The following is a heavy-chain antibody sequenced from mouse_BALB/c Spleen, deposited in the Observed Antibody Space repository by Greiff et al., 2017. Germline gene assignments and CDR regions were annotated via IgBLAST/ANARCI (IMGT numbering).Heavy chain of an antibody. CDR2: ISSGGSYT. D-gene: IGHD2-10*01. CDR1: GFTFSSYG. V-gene: IGHV5-6*02. Sequence: EVKLVESGGDLVKPGGSLKLSCAASGFTFSSYGMSWVRQTPDKRLEWVATISSGGSYTYYPDSVKGRFTISRDNAKNTLYLQMSSLKSEDTAMYYCARHPYYPWFAYWGQGTLVTVSA. CDR3: ARHPYYPWFAY. J-gene: IGHJ3*01.